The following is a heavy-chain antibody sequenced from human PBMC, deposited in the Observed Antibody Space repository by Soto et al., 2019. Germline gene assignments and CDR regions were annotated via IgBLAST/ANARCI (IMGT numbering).Heavy chain of an antibody. CDR2: ISYDGSNK. CDR3: ARRYKDGRRDCISTSCLFDP. Sequence: QVQLVESGGGVVQPGRSLRLSCTASGFTFNTYAMHWVRQAPGEGLEWVAVISYDGSNKYYADSVKGRFTISRDNSKNTLYLQMSSLRAEDTAVYYCARRYKDGRRDCISTSCLFDPWGQGTLVTVSS. CDR1: GFTFNTYA. D-gene: IGHD2-2*01. V-gene: IGHV3-30-3*01. J-gene: IGHJ5*02.